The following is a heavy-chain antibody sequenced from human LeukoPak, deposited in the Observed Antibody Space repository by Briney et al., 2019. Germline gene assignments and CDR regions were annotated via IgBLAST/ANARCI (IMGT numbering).Heavy chain of an antibody. CDR1: GDSISSGDYY. V-gene: IGHV4-61*02. D-gene: IGHD3-10*01. CDR2: ISSSGST. CDR3: ARRTYTPQTLWFGELLYGDDAFDI. J-gene: IGHJ3*02. Sequence: SQTLSLTCTVSGDSISSGDYYWSWIRQPAGKGLEWIGRISSSGSTNYNPSLKSRVTISVDTSKNQFSLKLSSVTAADTAVYYCARRTYTPQTLWFGELLYGDDAFDIWGQGTMVTVSS.